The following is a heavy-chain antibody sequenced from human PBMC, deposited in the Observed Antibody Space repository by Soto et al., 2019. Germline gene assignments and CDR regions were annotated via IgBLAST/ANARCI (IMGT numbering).Heavy chain of an antibody. Sequence: QVQLVQSGAEAKKPGVSMRVSCKASGYTFTDQYLHWVRQAPGQGLEWMGWINPSSGGTKFAPKFQGRVSLTTDTSINTAYMDLGSLTSDDRAVYYCARQSGSAFGYWGQGALVTVSS. J-gene: IGHJ4*02. CDR2: INPSSGGT. CDR3: ARQSGSAFGY. CDR1: GYTFTDQY. D-gene: IGHD6-19*01. V-gene: IGHV1-2*02.